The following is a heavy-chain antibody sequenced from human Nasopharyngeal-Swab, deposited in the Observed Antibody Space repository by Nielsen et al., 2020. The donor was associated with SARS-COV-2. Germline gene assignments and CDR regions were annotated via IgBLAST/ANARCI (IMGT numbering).Heavy chain of an antibody. J-gene: IGHJ6*02. Sequence: ASVKVSCKASGYTFTSYDINWVRQATGQGLEWMGWISAYNGNTNYAQKLQGRVTMTTDTSTSTAYMELRSLRSDDTAVYYCARDPRDNYDFWSGYYKDYYYGMDVWGQGTTVTVSS. CDR1: GYTFTSYD. D-gene: IGHD3-3*01. V-gene: IGHV1-18*01. CDR3: ARDPRDNYDFWSGYYKDYYYGMDV. CDR2: ISAYNGNT.